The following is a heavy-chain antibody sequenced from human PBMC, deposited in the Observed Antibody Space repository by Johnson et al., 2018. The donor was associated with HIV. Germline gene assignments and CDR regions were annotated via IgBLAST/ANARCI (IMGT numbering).Heavy chain of an antibody. D-gene: IGHD3-22*01. V-gene: IGHV3-23*04. CDR3: ARDYYDSSGYHHAFDI. CDR1: GFTFSSYA. Sequence: EVQLVESGGGLVEPGGSLRLSCAASGFTFSSYAMSWVRQAPGKGLEWVSTISNSGGDTYYADSVKGRFTISRDNSKNTVYLQMNSLRAEDTAVYYCARDYYDSSGYHHAFDIWGQGTMVTVSS. CDR2: ISNSGGDT. J-gene: IGHJ3*02.